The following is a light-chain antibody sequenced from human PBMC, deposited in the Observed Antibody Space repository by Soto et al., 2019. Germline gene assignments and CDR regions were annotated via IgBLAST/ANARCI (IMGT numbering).Light chain of an antibody. V-gene: IGLV1-44*01. CDR1: SSNIGSNT. Sequence: QSVLTQPPSASGTPGQRVTISCSGSSSNIGSNTVNWYQQLPGTAPKLLIYSNNQRPSGVPDRFSGSKSGTSASLTISGLQSEDEADYYCAAWDDSLIGQGVFGGGTKVTVL. CDR2: SNN. J-gene: IGLJ2*01. CDR3: AAWDDSLIGQGV.